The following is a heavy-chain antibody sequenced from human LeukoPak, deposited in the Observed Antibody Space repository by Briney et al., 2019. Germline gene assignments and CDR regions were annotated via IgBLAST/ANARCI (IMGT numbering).Heavy chain of an antibody. D-gene: IGHD6-19*01. V-gene: IGHV5-51*01. CDR1: GSSFTNYW. CDR3: ARGGSSGWYLWFDP. J-gene: IGHJ5*02. Sequence: GESLRISCQVFGSSFTNYWIGWVRQIPEKGLEWMGIIYPGDSDTRYSPSSQGQVTISTDKSLNTAYLQWSSLKASDTAMYYCARGGSSGWYLWFDPWGQGTLVTVSS. CDR2: IYPGDSDT.